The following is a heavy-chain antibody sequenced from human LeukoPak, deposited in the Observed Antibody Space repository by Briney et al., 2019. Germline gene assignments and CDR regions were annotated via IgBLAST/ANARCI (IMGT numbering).Heavy chain of an antibody. CDR3: ARDHGGANDAFDI. Sequence: GSSVKLSCKASAGTFSSYDINWVRQAHGQGLEWMGRIIPIFGTANYAQKFQGRVTITADKSTSTAYMELSSLRSEDTAVYYCARDHGGANDAFDIWGQGTMVTVSS. V-gene: IGHV1-69*06. CDR1: AGTFSSYD. D-gene: IGHD1-26*01. J-gene: IGHJ3*02. CDR2: IIPIFGTA.